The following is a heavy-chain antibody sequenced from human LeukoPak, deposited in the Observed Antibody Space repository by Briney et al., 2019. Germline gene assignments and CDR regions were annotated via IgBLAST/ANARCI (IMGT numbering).Heavy chain of an antibody. J-gene: IGHJ3*02. CDR2: IRYDGSNK. V-gene: IGHV3-30*02. Sequence: GGSLRLSCAASGFTFSSYGMYWVRQAPGKGLEWVAFIRYDGSNKYYADSVKGRFTISRDNSKNTLYLQMNSLRAEDTAVYYCAKDGTEITIFGVVPGAFDIWSQGTMVTVSS. CDR1: GFTFSSYG. D-gene: IGHD3-3*01. CDR3: AKDGTEITIFGVVPGAFDI.